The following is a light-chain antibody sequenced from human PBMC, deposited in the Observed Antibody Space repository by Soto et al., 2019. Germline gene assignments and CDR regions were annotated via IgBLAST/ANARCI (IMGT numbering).Light chain of an antibody. Sequence: DIVLTQSPGTLSLSPGDRATLSCRASQSVSNYVAWYQQRPGQAPRLLIYDAPNRATGIPARFSGSGSGTDFTLTISSLEPEDFAVYYCQQRSHGLTFGGGTRWIS. CDR1: QSVSNY. CDR3: QQRSHGLT. J-gene: IGKJ4*01. V-gene: IGKV3-11*01. CDR2: DAP.